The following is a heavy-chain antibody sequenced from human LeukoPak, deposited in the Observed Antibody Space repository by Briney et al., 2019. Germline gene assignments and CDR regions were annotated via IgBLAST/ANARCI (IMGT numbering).Heavy chain of an antibody. CDR2: ISYYGSNK. J-gene: IGHJ4*02. Sequence: GGSLRLSCAASGFTFSSSGMHWVRHAPGKGLEWVAVISYYGSNKYYADSVKGRFTISRDNSKNTLYLQTNSLRTEDTAIYYCAKGSLGGLANNGDYSVFDYWGQGTLVTVSS. CDR3: AKGSLGGLANNGDYSVFDY. D-gene: IGHD4-17*01. CDR1: GFTFSSSG. V-gene: IGHV3-30*18.